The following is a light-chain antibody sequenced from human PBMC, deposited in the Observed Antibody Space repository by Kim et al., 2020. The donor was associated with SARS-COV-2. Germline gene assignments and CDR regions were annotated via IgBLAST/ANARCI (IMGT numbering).Light chain of an antibody. J-gene: IGLJ2*01. CDR3: KSRESSGTHRG. Sequence: SSELTQDPAVSVALGQTVRITCQGDSLRSDYASWYQQKPGQAPVLVIYGKNNRPSGIPDGFSGSSSGNTASLTIHGAQAEDEADYYCKSRESSGTHRGFG. V-gene: IGLV3-19*01. CDR2: GKN. CDR1: SLRSDY.